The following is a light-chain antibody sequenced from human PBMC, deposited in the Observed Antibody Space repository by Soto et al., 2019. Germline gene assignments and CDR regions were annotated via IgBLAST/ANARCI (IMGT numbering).Light chain of an antibody. V-gene: IGKV3-15*01. J-gene: IGKJ2*01. Sequence: EIVMTQSPATLSVSPGERATLSCRASQSVSSNLAWYQQKFGQAPRLLIYGASTRATGIPARFSGSGSGTELTLTINSLQSEDFAVYYCQQYNNWPPYTFGQGTKLEIK. CDR3: QQYNNWPPYT. CDR2: GAS. CDR1: QSVSSN.